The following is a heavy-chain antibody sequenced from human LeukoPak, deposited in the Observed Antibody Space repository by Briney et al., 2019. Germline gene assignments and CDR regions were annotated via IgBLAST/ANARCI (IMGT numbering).Heavy chain of an antibody. CDR3: AKTGVRITDGTYNWFDP. D-gene: IGHD1-1*01. V-gene: IGHV3-23*01. CDR2: ISGSGGST. J-gene: IGHJ5*02. Sequence: PGGSLRLSCAASGFTFSSYAMSWVRQAPGKGLEWVSAISGSGGSTYYADSVKGRFTISRDNSKNTLYLQMNSLRAEDTAVYYCAKTGVRITDGTYNWFDPWGQGTLVTVSS. CDR1: GFTFSSYA.